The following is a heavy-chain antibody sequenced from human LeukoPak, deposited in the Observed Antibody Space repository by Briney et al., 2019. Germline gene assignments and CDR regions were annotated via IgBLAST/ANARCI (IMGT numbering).Heavy chain of an antibody. CDR3: ARGRSTSGYYYYMDV. CDR1: GFTFSSYS. Sequence: GGSLRLSCAASGFTFSSYSMKWVRQAPGKGLEGVSSISSSSSYIYYADSVQGRFTISRDNAKNSLYLQMNSLRAEDTAVYYCARGRSTSGYYYYMDVWGKGTTVTVSS. V-gene: IGHV3-21*01. J-gene: IGHJ6*03. CDR2: ISSSSSYI. D-gene: IGHD2-2*01.